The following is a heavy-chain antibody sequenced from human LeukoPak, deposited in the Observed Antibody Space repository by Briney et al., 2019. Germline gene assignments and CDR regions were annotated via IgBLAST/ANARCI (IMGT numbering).Heavy chain of an antibody. CDR2: ISGNNDNP. Sequence: GASVKVSCKTSGYTFSNFGINWVRQAPGQGLEWMGWISGNNDNPNYGQKFQGRVTMTTDTSTSTAYMELRSLRSDDTAVYYCARFRFAVPGDAFDIWGQGTMVTVSS. CDR1: GYTFSNFG. J-gene: IGHJ3*02. CDR3: ARFRFAVPGDAFDI. D-gene: IGHD3-16*01. V-gene: IGHV1-18*01.